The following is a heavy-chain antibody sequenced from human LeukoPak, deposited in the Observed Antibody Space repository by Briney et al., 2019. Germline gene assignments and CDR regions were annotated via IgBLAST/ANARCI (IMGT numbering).Heavy chain of an antibody. CDR3: ARVPFRSYYDSSGYCFDY. CDR1: GGSISSGDYY. D-gene: IGHD3-22*01. V-gene: IGHV4-30-4*01. Sequence: SETLSLTCTVSGGSISSGDYYWSWIRQPPGKGLEWIGYIYYSGSTYYNPSLKSRVTISVDASKNQFSLKLSSVTAADTAVYYCARVPFRSYYDSSGYCFDYWGQGTLVTVSS. CDR2: IYYSGST. J-gene: IGHJ4*02.